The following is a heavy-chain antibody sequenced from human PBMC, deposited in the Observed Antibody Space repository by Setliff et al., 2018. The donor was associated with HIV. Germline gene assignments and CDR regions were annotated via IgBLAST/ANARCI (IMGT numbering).Heavy chain of an antibody. J-gene: IGHJ4*02. V-gene: IGHV4-38-2*01. Sequence: LSLTCAVSGYSISSGYYWGWIRQPPGKGLEWIGSIYHSGSTYYNPSLKSRVTISLDTSENQFSLHLTSVTAADTAVYYCARAEGDAYNSLPYFDSWGPGALVTVSS. CDR2: IYHSGST. CDR1: GYSISSGYY. CDR3: ARAEGDAYNSLPYFDS. D-gene: IGHD1-1*01.